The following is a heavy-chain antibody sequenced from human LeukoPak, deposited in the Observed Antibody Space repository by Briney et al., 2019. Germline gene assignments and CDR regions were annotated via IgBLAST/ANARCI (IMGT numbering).Heavy chain of an antibody. CDR1: GYTFVSYG. V-gene: IGHV1-18*01. CDR3: ARLGGSDWYFPFDY. Sequence: ASVKVSCKASGYTFVSYGISWVRQAPGQGPEWMGWISPYDGNTNYAQKFQGRVTMTTDTSTSTAYMELRSLRSEDTAVYYCARLGGSDWYFPFDYWGQGTLVTVSS. CDR2: ISPYDGNT. J-gene: IGHJ4*02. D-gene: IGHD6-19*01.